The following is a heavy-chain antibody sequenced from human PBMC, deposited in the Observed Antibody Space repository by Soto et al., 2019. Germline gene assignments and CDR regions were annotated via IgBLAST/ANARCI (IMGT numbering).Heavy chain of an antibody. V-gene: IGHV4-30-4*01. CDR1: GGSINSDDYY. Sequence: QVQLQESGPGLVKPSQTLSLTCTVSGGSINSDDYYWTWIRQPPGKGLEWIGYIYYSWRSSYNPSLDSRVTISIDTSKNQFSLKLSSVSAADTCVYYCARDRSNSPDYFDYWGQGTLVTGSS. J-gene: IGHJ4*02. CDR2: IYYSWRS. CDR3: ARDRSNSPDYFDY. D-gene: IGHD6-6*01.